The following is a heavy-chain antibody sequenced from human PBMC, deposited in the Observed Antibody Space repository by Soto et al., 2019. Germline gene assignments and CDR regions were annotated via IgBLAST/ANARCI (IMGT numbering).Heavy chain of an antibody. Sequence: GESLKISCKGSGYSFTSYWIGWVRQMSGKGLGWMGIIYPGDSDTRYSPSFQGQVTISADKSISTAYLQWSSLKASDTAMYYCARQAIAAAGTGQKRYYYYGMDVWGQGTRVTVSS. CDR2: IYPGDSDT. CDR3: ARQAIAAAGTGQKRYYYYGMDV. CDR1: GYSFTSYW. D-gene: IGHD6-13*01. J-gene: IGHJ6*02. V-gene: IGHV5-51*01.